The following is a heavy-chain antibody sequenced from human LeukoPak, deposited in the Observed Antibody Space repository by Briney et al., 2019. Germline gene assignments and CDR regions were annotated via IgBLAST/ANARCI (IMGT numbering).Heavy chain of an antibody. CDR2: ISYDGIHK. D-gene: IGHD6-25*01. CDR1: GFTFSSYG. J-gene: IGHJ4*02. V-gene: IGHV3-30*18. CDR3: AKDLPAASRQGNPGIFDY. Sequence: PGGSLRLSCAASGFTFSSYGMHWVRQAPGKGLEWVAVISYDGIHKYYADSVKGRSAISRDNSKNTLSLQLNSLTAEDTALYYRAKDLPAASRQGNPGIFDYRGPGALVTGSS.